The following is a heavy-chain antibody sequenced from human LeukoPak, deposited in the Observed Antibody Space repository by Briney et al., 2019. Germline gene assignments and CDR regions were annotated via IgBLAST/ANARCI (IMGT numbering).Heavy chain of an antibody. Sequence: PGGSLRLSCAASGFTFSSYAMSWVRQAPGKGLEWVSAISGSGGSTYYADPVKGRFTISRDNSKNALYLQMNSLRAEDTAVYYCAKERPLYSSHPSRSNWFDPWGQGTLVTVSS. CDR1: GFTFSSYA. CDR3: AKERPLYSSHPSRSNWFDP. V-gene: IGHV3-23*01. CDR2: ISGSGGST. D-gene: IGHD6-13*01. J-gene: IGHJ5*02.